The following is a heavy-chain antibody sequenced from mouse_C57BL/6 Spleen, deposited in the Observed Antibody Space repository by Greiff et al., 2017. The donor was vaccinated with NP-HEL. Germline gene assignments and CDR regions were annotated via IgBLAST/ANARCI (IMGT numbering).Heavy chain of an antibody. J-gene: IGHJ2*01. V-gene: IGHV1-26*01. D-gene: IGHD2-1*01. CDR2: INPNNGGT. CDR1: GYTFTDYY. Sequence: EVQLQQSGPELVKPGASVKISCKASGYTFTDYYMNWVKQSHGKSLEWIGDINPNNGGTSYNQKFKGKATLTVDKSSSTAYMELRSLTSEDSAVYYCARFYDGNYGFFDYWGQGTTLTVSS. CDR3: ARFYDGNYGFFDY.